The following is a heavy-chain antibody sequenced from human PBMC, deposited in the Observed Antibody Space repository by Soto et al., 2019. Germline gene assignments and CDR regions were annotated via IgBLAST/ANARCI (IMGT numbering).Heavy chain of an antibody. V-gene: IGHV5-51*01. J-gene: IGHJ6*02. Sequence: XESLKTSWKGSGDSFTSYGVVWVRQMPGKGLEWMGIIYPGDSDTRYSPSLQGQVTISADKSISTAYLQWSSLKASDTAMYYCARLRAVGATTGGMDVWGQGTTVTVPS. CDR1: GDSFTSYG. CDR3: ARLRAVGATTGGMDV. D-gene: IGHD1-26*01. CDR2: IYPGDSDT.